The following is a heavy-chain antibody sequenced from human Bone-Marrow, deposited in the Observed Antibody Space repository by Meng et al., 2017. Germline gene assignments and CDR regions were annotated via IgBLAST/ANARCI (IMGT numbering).Heavy chain of an antibody. CDR1: EFTVSNNY. Sequence: EVQLVESGGGLIQPGGSLRLSCAASEFTVSNNYMTWVRQAPGKGLEWVSVIFSGGGTYYADSVRGRFTISRDNAKNSLYLQMNSLRAEDTAVYYCARYRHIAAAGSRGSFDYWGQGTLVTVSS. D-gene: IGHD6-13*01. CDR3: ARYRHIAAAGSRGSFDY. V-gene: IGHV3-53*01. CDR2: IFSGGGT. J-gene: IGHJ4*02.